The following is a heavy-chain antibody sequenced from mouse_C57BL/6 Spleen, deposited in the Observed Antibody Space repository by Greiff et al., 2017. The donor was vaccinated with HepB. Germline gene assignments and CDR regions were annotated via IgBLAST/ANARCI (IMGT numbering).Heavy chain of an antibody. J-gene: IGHJ4*01. CDR2: IWTGGGT. V-gene: IGHV2-9-1*01. D-gene: IGHD1-1*01. CDR3: ARVLYYGSTAGAMDY. CDR1: GFSLTSYA. Sequence: VQGVESGPGLVAPSQSLSITCTVSGFSLTSYAISWVRQPPGKGLEWLGVIWTGGGTNYNSALKSRLSISKDNSKSQVFLKMNSLQTDDTARYYCARVLYYGSTAGAMDYWGQGTSVTVSS.